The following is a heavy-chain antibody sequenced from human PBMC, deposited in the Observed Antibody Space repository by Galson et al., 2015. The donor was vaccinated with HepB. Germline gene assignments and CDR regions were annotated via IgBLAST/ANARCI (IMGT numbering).Heavy chain of an antibody. D-gene: IGHD1-1*01. CDR3: ARDPPHWNGFDY. CDR1: GSTFTKYY. CDR2: INPNSGDT. Sequence: SVTVSCKASGSTFTKYYIHWVRQAPGQGLEWMGSINPNSGDTNYADNFQGRVALTRDTSINSAYMDLTSLKFDDTAVYYCARDPPHWNGFDYWGQGTLVTVSS. J-gene: IGHJ4*02. V-gene: IGHV1-2*02.